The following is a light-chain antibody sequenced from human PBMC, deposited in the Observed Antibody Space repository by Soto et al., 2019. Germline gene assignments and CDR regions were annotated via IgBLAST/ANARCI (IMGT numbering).Light chain of an antibody. CDR2: GAS. Sequence: EIVLTQSPGTLSLSPGERGTLACRASQSVSSSYLAWYQLKPGQAPRLLIYGASSRATGIPDRFSGSGSGTDFTLTISRLEPEDFAVYYCQQYGSSITFGQGTRLEI. J-gene: IGKJ5*01. V-gene: IGKV3-20*01. CDR3: QQYGSSIT. CDR1: QSVSSSY.